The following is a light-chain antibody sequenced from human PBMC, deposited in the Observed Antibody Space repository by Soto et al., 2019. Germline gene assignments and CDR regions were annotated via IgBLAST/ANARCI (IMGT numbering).Light chain of an antibody. V-gene: IGKV1-5*01. J-gene: IGKJ1*01. CDR3: QEYHSYTWT. CDR1: QSIRNW. Sequence: DLKLTQSPSTLSASVGDRATITCRTSQSIRNWVAWYQQKPGKAPKLLIFDASSLQSGVPSRFSGSGSGTEFTLTISSLQPDDFATYYCQEYHSYTWTFGQGTKVDIK. CDR2: DAS.